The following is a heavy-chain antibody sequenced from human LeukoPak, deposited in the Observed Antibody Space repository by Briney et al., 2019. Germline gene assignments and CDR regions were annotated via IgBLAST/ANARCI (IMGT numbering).Heavy chain of an antibody. CDR3: ARVTGVDYYDSSGWFDP. J-gene: IGHJ5*02. D-gene: IGHD3-22*01. V-gene: IGHV4-4*07. Sequence: SETLSLTCSVSGDSISYFYWSWIRQAAGKGLEWIGRMSSSGNNDYNASLKSRVTMSVDTSKNQLSLKLSSVTAADTAVYYCARVTGVDYYDSSGWFDPWGQGTLVTVSS. CDR2: MSSSGNN. CDR1: GDSISYFY.